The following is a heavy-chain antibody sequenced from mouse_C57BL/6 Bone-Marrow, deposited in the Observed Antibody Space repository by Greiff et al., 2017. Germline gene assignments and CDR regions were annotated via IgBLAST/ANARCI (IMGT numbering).Heavy chain of an antibody. CDR1: GYTFTSYW. J-gene: IGHJ3*01. CDR2: IDPSASYT. CDR3: ARDGYYPPWFAY. V-gene: IGHV1-69*01. Sequence: QVQLQQSGAELVMPGASVKLSCKASGYTFTSYWMHWVKQRPGQGLEWIGEIDPSASYTNYNQKFKGKSTLTVDKSSSTAYMQLSSLTSEDSAVYYCARDGYYPPWFAYWGQGTLVTVSA. D-gene: IGHD2-3*01.